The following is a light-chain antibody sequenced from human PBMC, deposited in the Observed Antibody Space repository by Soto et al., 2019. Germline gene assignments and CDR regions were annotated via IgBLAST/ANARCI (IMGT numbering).Light chain of an antibody. Sequence: DIVMTQSPDSLAVSLGERATINCKSSQSVLTSSNNKNYLAWYQQKPGQPPKLPMYWASTRESGVPERFSGSGSGKDFTPTISSLQAEDAAVYYCQQYYSLLRTFGQGTRVEIK. V-gene: IGKV4-1*01. CDR2: WAS. CDR1: QSVLTSSNNKNY. CDR3: QQYYSLLRT. J-gene: IGKJ1*01.